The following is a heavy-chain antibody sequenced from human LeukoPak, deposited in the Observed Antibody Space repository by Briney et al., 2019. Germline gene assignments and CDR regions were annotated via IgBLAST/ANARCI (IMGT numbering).Heavy chain of an antibody. Sequence: SQTLSLTCTVSGGSISSGSYYWSWIRQPPGKGLEWIGYIYYSGSTNYNPSLKSRVTISVDTSKNQFSLKLSSVTAADTAVYYCASRLFPHAFDIWGQGTMVTVSS. CDR2: IYYSGST. V-gene: IGHV4-61*01. D-gene: IGHD2-21*01. CDR3: ASRLFPHAFDI. CDR1: GGSISSGSYY. J-gene: IGHJ3*02.